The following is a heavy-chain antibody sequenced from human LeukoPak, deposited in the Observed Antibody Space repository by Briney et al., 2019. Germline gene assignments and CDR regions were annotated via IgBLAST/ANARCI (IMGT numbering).Heavy chain of an antibody. Sequence: GGSLRLSCAASGFTFSSYGMHWVRQAPGKGLEWVAVIWYDGSNKYYADSVKGRFTISRDNSKNTLYLQMNSLRAEDTAVYYCARDGRELTVDYWGQGTLVTVSS. V-gene: IGHV3-33*01. CDR3: ARDGRELTVDY. D-gene: IGHD1-26*01. J-gene: IGHJ4*02. CDR1: GFTFSSYG. CDR2: IWYDGSNK.